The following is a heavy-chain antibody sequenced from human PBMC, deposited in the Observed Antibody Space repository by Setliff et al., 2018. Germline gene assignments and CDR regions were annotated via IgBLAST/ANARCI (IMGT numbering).Heavy chain of an antibody. CDR3: AKARYCSGTSCAFDD. V-gene: IGHV3-48*01. CDR2: ISTSSTT. D-gene: IGHD2-2*01. J-gene: IGHJ4*02. CDR1: GFTFSNYG. Sequence: GGSLRLSCVTSGFTFSNYGMTWVRRAPGKGLEWISYISTSSTTFYADSVKGRFTITRDNSKDTVYLQMSSLRAEDTAVYYCAKARYCSGTSCAFDDWGQGTLVTVSS.